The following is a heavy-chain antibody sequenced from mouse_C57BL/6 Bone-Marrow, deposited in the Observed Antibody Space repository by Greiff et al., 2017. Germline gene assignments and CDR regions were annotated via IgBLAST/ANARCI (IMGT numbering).Heavy chain of an antibody. D-gene: IGHD1-1*01. CDR1: GYTFTNYW. CDR3: ARRDYYGSSYAMDY. CDR2: IYPGSGST. Sequence: QVHVKQPGAELVKPGASVKLSCKASGYTFTNYWMHWVKQRPGQGLEWIGDIYPGSGSTNYNEKFKSKATLTVDTSSSTAYMQLSSLTSEDSAVDYCARRDYYGSSYAMDYWGQGTSVTVSS. V-gene: IGHV1-55*01. J-gene: IGHJ4*01.